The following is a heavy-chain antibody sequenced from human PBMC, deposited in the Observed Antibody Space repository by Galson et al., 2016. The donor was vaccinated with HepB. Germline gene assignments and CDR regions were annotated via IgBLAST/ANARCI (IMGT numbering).Heavy chain of an antibody. D-gene: IGHD6-13*01. Sequence: SVKVSCKASGATFSSFAISWVRQAPGQGLEWMGGINPLFGSTYYAQKFQGRVTMTRDTSTSTVYMGLSSLRSEDTAVYYCARDVLAAAGYFDYWGQGTLVTVSS. J-gene: IGHJ4*02. CDR3: ARDVLAAAGYFDY. CDR1: GATFSSFA. V-gene: IGHV1-69*05. CDR2: INPLFGST.